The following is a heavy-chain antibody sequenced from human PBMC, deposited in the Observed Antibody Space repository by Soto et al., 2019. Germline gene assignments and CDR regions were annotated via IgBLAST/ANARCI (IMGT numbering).Heavy chain of an antibody. CDR1: GGSISSYC. CDR2: IYYNGST. J-gene: IGHJ6*02. V-gene: IGHV4-59*01. D-gene: IGHD5-12*01. Sequence: SETLSLTCTVSGGSISSYCWSWIRQPPGKGMEWIGYIYYNGSTNYNPSLKSRVTISVDTSKNQFSLKLSSVSAADTAVYYWARDRPARASGYPLSPPYYYYVMDVWGQGTTVTVSS. CDR3: ARDRPARASGYPLSPPYYYYVMDV.